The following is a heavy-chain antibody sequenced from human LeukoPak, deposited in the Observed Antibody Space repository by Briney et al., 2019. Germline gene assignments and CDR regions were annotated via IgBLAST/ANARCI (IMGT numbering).Heavy chain of an antibody. CDR1: GFTFSSYA. Sequence: GGSLRLSCAASGFTFSSYAMSWVRQAPGKGLEWVSAISGSGGSTYYADSVKGRFTISRDGSTNTLYLQMNSLRIEDTAVYYCAKDGVRWELEGWGQGTLVTVSS. CDR3: AKDGVRWELEG. J-gene: IGHJ4*02. CDR2: ISGSGGST. V-gene: IGHV3-23*01. D-gene: IGHD4-23*01.